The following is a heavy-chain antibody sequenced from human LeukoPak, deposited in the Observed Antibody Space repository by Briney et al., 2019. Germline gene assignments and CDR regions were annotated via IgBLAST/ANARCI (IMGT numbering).Heavy chain of an antibody. CDR1: GGSISSGGYY. J-gene: IGHJ4*02. V-gene: IGHV4-31*03. D-gene: IGHD5-18*01. CDR3: ASVDTAMVVDY. CDR2: IYYSGST. Sequence: PSETLSLTCTVSGGSISSGGYYWCWIRQHPGKGLEWIGYIYYSGSTYYNPSLKSRVTISVDTSKNQFSLKLSSVTAADTAVYYCASVDTAMVVDYWGQGTLVTVSS.